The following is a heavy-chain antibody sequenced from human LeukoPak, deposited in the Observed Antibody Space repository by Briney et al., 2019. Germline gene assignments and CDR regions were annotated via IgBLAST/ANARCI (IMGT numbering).Heavy chain of an antibody. V-gene: IGHV3-48*01. J-gene: IGHJ4*02. CDR2: ISSSGSSI. D-gene: IGHD3-3*01. CDR3: ARPSSHYNFWSGSPAH. Sequence: GGSLRLSCAASGFTFSSYSMNWVRQAPGKVLEWVSYISSSGSSIYYADSVKGRFTISRDNAKNSLYLQMNSLRAEDTAVYYCARPSSHYNFWSGSPAHWGQGTLVTVSS. CDR1: GFTFSSYS.